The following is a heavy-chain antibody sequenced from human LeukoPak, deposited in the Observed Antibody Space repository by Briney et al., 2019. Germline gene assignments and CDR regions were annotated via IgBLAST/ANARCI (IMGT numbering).Heavy chain of an antibody. CDR3: AGGYSYGSTYYYMDV. D-gene: IGHD5-18*01. J-gene: IGHJ6*03. Sequence: SETLSLTCTVSGGSLSSSSYYWGWLRQPPGTGLEWLGSIYYSGRTYYNPSLKSRVTISVDTSKNQFSLKLSSVTAADTAVYYCAGGYSYGSTYYYMDVWGKGTTVTISS. CDR1: GGSLSSSSYY. V-gene: IGHV4-39*07. CDR2: IYYSGRT.